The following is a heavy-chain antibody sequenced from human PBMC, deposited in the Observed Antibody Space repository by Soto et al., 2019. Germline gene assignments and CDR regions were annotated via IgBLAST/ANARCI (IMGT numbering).Heavy chain of an antibody. CDR3: SGLGYYYYGMDV. J-gene: IGHJ6*02. CDR2: IIPIFGTA. Sequence: QVQLVQSGAEVKKPGSSVKVSCKASGGTFSSYAISWVRQAPGQGLEWMGGIIPIFGTANYAQKFQGGITITADXSTSTAYMELSSLRSEDTAVYDCSGLGYYYYGMDVWGQGTTVTVSS. D-gene: IGHD3-16*01. CDR1: GGTFSSYA. V-gene: IGHV1-69*12.